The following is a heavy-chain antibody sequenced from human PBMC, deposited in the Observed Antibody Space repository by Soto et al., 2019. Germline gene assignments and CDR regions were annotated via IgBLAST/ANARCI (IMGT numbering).Heavy chain of an antibody. CDR2: FDPEDGET. CDR3: ATKSVSAAAGSWYFDY. D-gene: IGHD6-13*01. V-gene: IGHV1-24*01. J-gene: IGHJ4*02. CDR1: GYTLTELS. Sequence: ASVKVSCKVSGYTLTELSMHWVRQAPGKGLEWMGGFDPEDGETIYAQKFQGRVTMTEDTSTDTAYMELSSLRSEDTAVYYCATKSVSAAAGSWYFDYWGQGTLVTVSS.